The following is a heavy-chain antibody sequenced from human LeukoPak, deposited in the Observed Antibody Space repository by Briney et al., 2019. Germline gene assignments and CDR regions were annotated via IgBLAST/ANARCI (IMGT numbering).Heavy chain of an antibody. Sequence: KSSETLSLTCAVYGGSFSGYYWSWIRQPPRKRLEWIGEINHSGSTNYNPSLKSRVTISVDTSKNQFSLKLSSVTAADTAAYYCARERGIRYCSSTSCYKGFNWFDPWGQGTLVTVSS. J-gene: IGHJ5*02. CDR2: INHSGST. D-gene: IGHD2-2*02. CDR3: ARERGIRYCSSTSCYKGFNWFDP. V-gene: IGHV4-34*01. CDR1: GGSFSGYY.